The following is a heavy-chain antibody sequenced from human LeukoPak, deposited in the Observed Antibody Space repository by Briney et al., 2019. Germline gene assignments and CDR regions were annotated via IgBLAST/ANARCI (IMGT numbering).Heavy chain of an antibody. D-gene: IGHD3-22*01. CDR3: ARDRGYYYDSSGQYYFDY. Sequence: GGSLRLSCAASGFTFSSYSMNWVHQAPGKGLEWVTYISSSSSTIYYADSVKGRFTISRDNAKNSLYLQMNSLRAEVTAVYYCARDRGYYYDSSGQYYFDYWGQGTLVTVSS. CDR2: ISSSSSTI. CDR1: GFTFSSYS. J-gene: IGHJ4*02. V-gene: IGHV3-48*01.